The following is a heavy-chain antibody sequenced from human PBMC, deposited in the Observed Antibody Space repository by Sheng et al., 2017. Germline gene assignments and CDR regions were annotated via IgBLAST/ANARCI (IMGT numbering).Heavy chain of an antibody. V-gene: IGHV3-72*01. J-gene: IGHJ3*02. CDR3: ARYSDNNGDAFDI. D-gene: IGHD3-22*01. CDR1: GFSFSDHY. Sequence: PGGSLRLSCAASGFSFSDHYMDWVRQAPGRGLEWVGRTRNKPNSYTTEYAASVKGRFTISRDDSKNSLYLQMNSLKTEDTAVYFCARYSDNNGDAFDIWGQGTVVTVSS. CDR2: TRNKPNSYTT.